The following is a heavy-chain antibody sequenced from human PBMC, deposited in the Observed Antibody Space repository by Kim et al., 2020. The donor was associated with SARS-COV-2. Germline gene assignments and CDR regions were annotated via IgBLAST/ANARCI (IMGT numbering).Heavy chain of an antibody. V-gene: IGHV1-46*01. CDR1: GYTFTSYY. D-gene: IGHD3-3*01. Sequence: ASVKVSCKASGYTFTSYYMHWVRQAPGQGLEWMGIINPSGGSTSYAQKFQGRVTMTRDTSTSTVYMELSSLRSEDTAVYYCARTPNYDFWSENWYFDLWGRGTLVTVSS. J-gene: IGHJ2*01. CDR3: ARTPNYDFWSENWYFDL. CDR2: INPSGGST.